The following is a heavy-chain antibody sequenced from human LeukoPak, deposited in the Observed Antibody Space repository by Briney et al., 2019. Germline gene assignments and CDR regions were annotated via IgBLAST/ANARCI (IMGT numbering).Heavy chain of an antibody. D-gene: IGHD6-13*01. CDR3: TKDLLYRSIWQYYFDY. CDR1: GFSFSSFD. CDR2: ISSDSRTI. J-gene: IGHJ4*02. V-gene: IGHV3-48*04. Sequence: HAGGSLRLSCAASGFSFSSFDMNWVRQAPGKGLRWISFISSDSRTIYYADSVRGRFTISRDNAKNSLYLQMDSLRAEDTAVYYCTKDLLYRSIWQYYFDYWGQGTLVTVSA.